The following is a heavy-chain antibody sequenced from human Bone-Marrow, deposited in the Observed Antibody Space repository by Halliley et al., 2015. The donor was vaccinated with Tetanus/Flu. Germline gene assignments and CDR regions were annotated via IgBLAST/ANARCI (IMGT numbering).Heavy chain of an antibody. CDR3: ARGLRQPDF. V-gene: IGHV3-23*01. CDR2: IRVTTPET. J-gene: IGHJ4*02. Sequence: GVEWVSGIRVTTPETFYANSVKDRFTISRDNSKSTLDLQWNSLRAEDTAVYYCARGLRQPDFWGQGTLVTVSS. D-gene: IGHD4-17*01.